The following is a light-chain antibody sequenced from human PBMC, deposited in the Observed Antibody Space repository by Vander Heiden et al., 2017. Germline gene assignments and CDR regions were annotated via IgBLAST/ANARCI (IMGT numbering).Light chain of an antibody. CDR3: QQYNSFTWT. Sequence: DIQMTQSPSTLSASVGDRVTITCRASQSINTYLAWYQQKPGKAPNLLIYKASILESGVPPRFSGSGSGTEFTLTISSLQPDDFATYYCQQYNSFTWTFGQGTKVEIK. V-gene: IGKV1-5*03. J-gene: IGKJ1*01. CDR2: KAS. CDR1: QSINTY.